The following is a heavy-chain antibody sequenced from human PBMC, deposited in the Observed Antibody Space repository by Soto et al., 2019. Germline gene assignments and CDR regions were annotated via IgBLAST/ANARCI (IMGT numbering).Heavy chain of an antibody. Sequence: GASVKVSCKASGGTFSSYAISWVRQAPGQGLEWMGGIIPIFGTANYAQKFQGRVTITADKSTSTAYMELSSLRSEDTAVYYCAREARDGYNPRPFDYWGQGTLVTVSS. CDR1: GGTFSSYA. V-gene: IGHV1-69*06. J-gene: IGHJ4*02. CDR2: IIPIFGTA. D-gene: IGHD5-12*01. CDR3: AREARDGYNPRPFDY.